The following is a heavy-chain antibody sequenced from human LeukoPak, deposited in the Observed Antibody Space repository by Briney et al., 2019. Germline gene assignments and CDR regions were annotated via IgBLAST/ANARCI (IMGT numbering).Heavy chain of an antibody. V-gene: IGHV4-61*02. Sequence: SQTLSLTCTVSGGSISSGSYYWSWIRQPAGKGLEWIVRIYTSGSTNYNPSLKSRVTISVDTSKNQFSLKLSSVTAADTAVYYCASEYCSSTSCPGAFDIWGQGTMVTVSS. CDR3: ASEYCSSTSCPGAFDI. CDR1: GGSISSGSYY. CDR2: IYTSGST. D-gene: IGHD2-2*01. J-gene: IGHJ3*02.